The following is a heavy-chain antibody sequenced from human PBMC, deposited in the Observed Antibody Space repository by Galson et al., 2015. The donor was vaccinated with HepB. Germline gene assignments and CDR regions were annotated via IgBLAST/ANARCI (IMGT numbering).Heavy chain of an antibody. Sequence: SVKVSCKASGYTFTSYDVSWVRQAPGQGLEWMGWISGNNGDTNYAQKLRGRVTVTTDTSTSTAYMELRSLRSDDMAVYYCARGGGSSARGMDVWGQGTTVTVS. CDR2: ISGNNGDT. V-gene: IGHV1-18*03. CDR3: ARGGGSSARGMDV. CDR1: GYTFTSYD. D-gene: IGHD1-26*01. J-gene: IGHJ6*02.